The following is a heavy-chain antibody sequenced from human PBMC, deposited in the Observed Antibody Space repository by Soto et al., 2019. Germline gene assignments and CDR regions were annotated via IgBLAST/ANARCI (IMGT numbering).Heavy chain of an antibody. CDR2: ISYDGSNK. CDR3: ARDGSRSSSPSPIYYYGMDV. Sequence: QVQLVESGGGVVQPGRSLRLSCAASGFTFSSYAMHWVRQAPGKGLEWVAVISYDGSNKYYADSVKGRFTISRDNSKNSLYLQMNSLRAEDTAVYYCARDGSRSSSPSPIYYYGMDVWGQGTTVTVSS. J-gene: IGHJ6*02. CDR1: GFTFSSYA. V-gene: IGHV3-30-3*01. D-gene: IGHD6-6*01.